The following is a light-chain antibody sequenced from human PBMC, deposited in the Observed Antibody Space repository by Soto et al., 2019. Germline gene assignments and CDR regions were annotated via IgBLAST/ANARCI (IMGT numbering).Light chain of an antibody. Sequence: DIQMTQSPSSLAASVGDRVAIYCRASQGISNYLAWYQQKPGKVPKLLIYAASTLQSGVSSRFTGGGSGTDFTLTISSLQPEDVATYYCQKYDWPPFTFGPGTKVDIK. CDR3: QKYDWPPFT. CDR2: AAS. CDR1: QGISNY. V-gene: IGKV1-27*01. J-gene: IGKJ3*01.